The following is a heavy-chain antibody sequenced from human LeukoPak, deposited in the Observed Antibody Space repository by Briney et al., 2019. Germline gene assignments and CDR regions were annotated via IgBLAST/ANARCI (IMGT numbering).Heavy chain of an antibody. Sequence: SETLSLTCTVSDGSISSSSYYWGWIRQPPGKGLEWIGSIYYSGSTYYNPSLKSRVTISVDTSKNQFSLKLSSVTAADTAIYYCARPTYSDILTSPFDYWGQGTLVTVSS. J-gene: IGHJ4*02. CDR1: DGSISSSSYY. CDR2: IYYSGST. CDR3: ARPTYSDILTSPFDY. V-gene: IGHV4-39*01. D-gene: IGHD3-9*01.